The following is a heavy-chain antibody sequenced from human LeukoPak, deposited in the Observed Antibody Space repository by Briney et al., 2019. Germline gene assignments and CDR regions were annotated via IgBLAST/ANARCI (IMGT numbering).Heavy chain of an antibody. CDR1: GFTFSSYA. D-gene: IGHD3-10*01. CDR3: AKNRGTGLAFYDY. CDR2: ISGGGSSA. Sequence: GGSLRLSCAASGFTFSSYAMTWVRQAPGKGLECVSAISGGGSSAYYADSVKGRFITSRDNSKTTLYLQMSNLRADDTAVYFCAKNRGTGLAFYDYWGQGTQVTVSS. J-gene: IGHJ4*02. V-gene: IGHV3-23*01.